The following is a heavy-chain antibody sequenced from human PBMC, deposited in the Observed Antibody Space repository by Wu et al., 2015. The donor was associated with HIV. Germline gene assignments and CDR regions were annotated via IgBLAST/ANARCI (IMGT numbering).Heavy chain of an antibody. V-gene: IGHV1-8*02. J-gene: IGHJ6*02. CDR3: ARGPRKRGYYYFGMDV. CDR1: GYNFTIHD. D-gene: IGHD3/OR15-3a*01. CDR2: MNPVTGNT. Sequence: QVQLVQSGAEVKKPGASVRISCKTSGYNFTIHDINWVRQATGKGLEWMGWMNPVTGNTGYEQKFQGRVTMTRNNSISIAYMEVTSLRSEDTAVYFCARGPRKRGYYYFGMDVWGQGTTVTGLL.